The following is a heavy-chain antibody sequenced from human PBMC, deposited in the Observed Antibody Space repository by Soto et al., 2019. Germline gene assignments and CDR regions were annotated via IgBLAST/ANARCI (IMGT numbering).Heavy chain of an antibody. CDR1: GFTFSSYG. J-gene: IGHJ6*02. V-gene: IGHV3-30*18. CDR2: ISYDGSNK. D-gene: IGHD3-9*01. CDR3: AKEGSDYDILTGSGYYGMDV. Sequence: QVQLVESGGGVVQPGRSLRLSCAASGFTFSSYGMHWVRQAPGKGLEWVAVISYDGSNKYYADSVKGRFTISRDNSKNTLYLQMNSLRAEDTDVYYCAKEGSDYDILTGSGYYGMDVWGQGTTVTVSS.